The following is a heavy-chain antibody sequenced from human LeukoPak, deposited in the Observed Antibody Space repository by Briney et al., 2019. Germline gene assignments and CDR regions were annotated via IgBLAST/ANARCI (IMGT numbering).Heavy chain of an antibody. J-gene: IGHJ4*02. V-gene: IGHV3-30*18. CDR3: AKEDSLTREYYFDY. CDR2: ISHDGSSK. D-gene: IGHD3/OR15-3a*01. CDR1: GFTFNAYG. Sequence: GGSLRLSCAASGFTFNAYGMHWVRQAPGKGPEWMAAISHDGSSKYYADSVKGRCTISRDNSKNTLSLQLNSLRAEDTAVYYCAKEDSLTREYYFDYWGQGTLVTVSS.